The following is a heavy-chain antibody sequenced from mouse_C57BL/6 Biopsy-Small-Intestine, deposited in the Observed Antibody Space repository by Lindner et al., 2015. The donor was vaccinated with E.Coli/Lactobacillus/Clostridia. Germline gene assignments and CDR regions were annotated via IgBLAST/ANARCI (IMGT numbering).Heavy chain of an antibody. J-gene: IGHJ1*03. Sequence: QLQESGPELVKPGASVKISCKASGYTFTDYYINWVKQRPGQGLEWIGWIYPGSGNTKYNEKFKGKATLTVDTSSSTAYMQLSSLTSEDSAVYFCAREYYYGSSYGGYFDVWGTGTTVTVSS. D-gene: IGHD1-1*01. CDR2: IYPGSGNT. CDR3: AREYYYGSSYGGYFDV. CDR1: GYTFTDYY. V-gene: IGHV1-84*01.